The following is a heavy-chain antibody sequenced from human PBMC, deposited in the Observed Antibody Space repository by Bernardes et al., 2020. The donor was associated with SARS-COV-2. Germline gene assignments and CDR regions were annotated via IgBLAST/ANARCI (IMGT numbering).Heavy chain of an antibody. D-gene: IGHD2-15*01. CDR1: GFTFSSYS. Sequence: GGSLRLSCAASGFTFSSYSMNWVRQAPGKGLEWVSYISSSSSTIYYADSVKGRFTISRDNAKNSLYLQMNSLRAEDTAVYYCARYEPRKIRYCSGGSCYGELYYYYYYGMDVWGQGTTVTVSS. J-gene: IGHJ6*02. CDR3: ARYEPRKIRYCSGGSCYGELYYYYYYGMDV. CDR2: ISSSSSTI. V-gene: IGHV3-48*01.